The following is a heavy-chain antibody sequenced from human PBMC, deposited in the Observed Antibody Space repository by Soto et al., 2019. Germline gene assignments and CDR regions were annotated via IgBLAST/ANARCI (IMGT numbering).Heavy chain of an antibody. V-gene: IGHV4-34*01. J-gene: IGHJ6*02. D-gene: IGHD6-19*01. Sequence: SETLSLTCAVYGVSFSGYYWSWIRQPPGKGLEWIGEINHSGSTNYNPSLKSRVTISVDTSKNQFSLKLSSVTAADTAVYYCASYSSRYYYYYYGMDVWGQGTTVTVSS. CDR2: INHSGST. CDR1: GVSFSGYY. CDR3: ASYSSRYYYYYYGMDV.